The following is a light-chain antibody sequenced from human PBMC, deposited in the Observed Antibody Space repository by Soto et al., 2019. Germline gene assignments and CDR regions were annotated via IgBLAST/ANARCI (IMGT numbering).Light chain of an antibody. CDR2: GAS. CDR1: QAIRSN. J-gene: IGKJ1*01. CDR3: QQYVTSPWA. Sequence: EIVMTQSPATLSVSPGERATVSCRASQAIRSNLAWYQQKPGQAPRLLIYGASTRATGIPARFSGSGSGTEFTLTISSLQSEDFAVYHCQQYVTSPWAFGQGTKVAIE. V-gene: IGKV3-15*01.